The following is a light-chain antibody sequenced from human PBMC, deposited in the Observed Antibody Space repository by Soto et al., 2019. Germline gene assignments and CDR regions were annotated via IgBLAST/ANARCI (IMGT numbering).Light chain of an antibody. CDR1: QSVSSSN. V-gene: IGKV3-20*01. Sequence: EIVLTHSPGTLSLSPGERATLSCRASQSVSSSNLAWYQQKLGQAPRLLIYGASSRATGTPDRFSGSGSGTDFTLTISRLEPEDFAVYYCQQFGSSRWTFGQGTKVDIK. J-gene: IGKJ1*01. CDR2: GAS. CDR3: QQFGSSRWT.